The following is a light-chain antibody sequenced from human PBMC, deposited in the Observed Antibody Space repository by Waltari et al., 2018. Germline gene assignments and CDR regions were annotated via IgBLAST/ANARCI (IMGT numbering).Light chain of an antibody. CDR3: LLYYGGSYVV. J-gene: IGLJ2*01. V-gene: IGLV7-43*01. Sequence: QTVVTQEPSLTVSPGGTVTLTCTSNTGPVTSGFYPTWFQQKPGQPPRALIYNTNKRHPWTPARFSGSLLGGKAALTLSGVQPEDEADYYCLLYYGGSYVVFGGGTKLTVL. CDR1: TGPVTSGFY. CDR2: NTN.